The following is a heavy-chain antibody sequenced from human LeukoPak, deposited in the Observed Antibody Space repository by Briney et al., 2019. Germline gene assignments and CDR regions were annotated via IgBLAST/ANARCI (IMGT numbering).Heavy chain of an antibody. CDR1: GFALSSHW. CDR2: ISGSGGST. D-gene: IGHD1-1*01. V-gene: IGHV3-23*01. CDR3: AKAKSGNYYGMDV. Sequence: PGGSLRLSCAASGFALSSHWMTWVRQAPGKGLEWVSAISGSGGSTYYADSVKGRFTISRDNSKNTLYLQMNSLRAEDTAVYYCAKAKSGNYYGMDVWGQGTTVTVSS. J-gene: IGHJ6*02.